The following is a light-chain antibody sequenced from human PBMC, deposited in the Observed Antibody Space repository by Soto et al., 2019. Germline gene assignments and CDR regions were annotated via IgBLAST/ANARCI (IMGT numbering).Light chain of an antibody. CDR3: QHYGRPHLT. V-gene: IGKV3-20*01. Sequence: EIVLTQSPGTLSLSPGERATLSCMASQSVSSSYLAWYQQKPGQAPRLLIYVASSRATGIPDRFSGSGSVTAITLTISRLEPEDFAVYYGQHYGRPHLTFGGGTKVEIK. J-gene: IGKJ4*01. CDR1: QSVSSSY. CDR2: VAS.